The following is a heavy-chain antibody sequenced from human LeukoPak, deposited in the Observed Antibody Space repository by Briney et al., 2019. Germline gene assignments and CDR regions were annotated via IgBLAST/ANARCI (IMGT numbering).Heavy chain of an antibody. J-gene: IGHJ4*02. Sequence: SQTLSLTCAISGDSVSSNSTAWNWIRQSPSRGLEWLGRTYYRSKWYNDYAVSVKSRITINPDTSKNQFSLQLNSVTPEDTAVYYCARGPLMVYAISFDYWGQGTLVTVSS. D-gene: IGHD2-8*01. CDR1: GDSVSSNSTA. CDR2: TYYRSKWYN. V-gene: IGHV6-1*01. CDR3: ARGPLMVYAISFDY.